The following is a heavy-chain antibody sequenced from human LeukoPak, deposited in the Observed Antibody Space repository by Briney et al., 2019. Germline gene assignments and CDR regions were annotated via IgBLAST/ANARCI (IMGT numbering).Heavy chain of an antibody. CDR2: IYPGDSDT. D-gene: IGHD3-10*01. Sequence: GESLKISCKGSGYSFTSYWIGWVRQMPGKGLEWMGIIYPGDSDTRYSPSFQGQVTISADKSISPAYLQWRSLKASDTAMYYCARLKDGSGSYYTQRYYYYYMDVWGKGTTVTVSS. CDR3: ARLKDGSGSYYTQRYYYYYMDV. J-gene: IGHJ6*03. V-gene: IGHV5-51*01. CDR1: GYSFTSYW.